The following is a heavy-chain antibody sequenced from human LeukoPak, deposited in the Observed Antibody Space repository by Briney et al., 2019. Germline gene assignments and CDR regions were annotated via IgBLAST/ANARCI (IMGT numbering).Heavy chain of an antibody. J-gene: IGHJ3*02. Sequence: SETLSLTCTVSGGSISSYYWSWIRQPPGKGLEWIGYIYNSGSTNYNPSLKSRVTISVDTSKNQFSLKLSSVTAADTAVYYCARETTVVTPGWSDFFDIWGQGTMVTVSS. V-gene: IGHV4-4*09. CDR2: IYNSGST. CDR3: ARETTVVTPGWSDFFDI. CDR1: GGSISSYY. D-gene: IGHD4-23*01.